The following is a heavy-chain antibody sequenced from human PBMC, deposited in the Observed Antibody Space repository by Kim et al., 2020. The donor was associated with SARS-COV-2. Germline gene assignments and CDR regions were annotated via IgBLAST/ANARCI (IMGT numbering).Heavy chain of an antibody. Sequence: TYSTESVKGRFIISRDNAKNSVFLQMDSLRGEDTAVYYCARETSTAYFDYWGQGTLVTVSS. CDR3: ARETSTAYFDY. J-gene: IGHJ4*02. V-gene: IGHV3-21*01. CDR2: T. D-gene: IGHD4-17*01.